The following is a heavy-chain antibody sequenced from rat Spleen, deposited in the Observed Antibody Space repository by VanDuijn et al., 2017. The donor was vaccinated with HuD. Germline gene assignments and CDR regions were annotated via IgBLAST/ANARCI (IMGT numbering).Heavy chain of an antibody. Sequence: QVQLKESGPGLVQPSQTLSLTCTVSGFSLGGNIVHWVRQPPGKGLEWLGRMRYDGDTRYNSVLKSRLSISRDTSRNQVFLELNSLQTDDTAIYYCTREYNDGSSLGGWFAYWGQGTLVTVSS. J-gene: IGHJ3*01. CDR3: TREYNDGSSLGGWFAY. CDR1: GFSLGGNI. V-gene: IGHV2S30*01. CDR2: MRYDGDT. D-gene: IGHD1-12*02.